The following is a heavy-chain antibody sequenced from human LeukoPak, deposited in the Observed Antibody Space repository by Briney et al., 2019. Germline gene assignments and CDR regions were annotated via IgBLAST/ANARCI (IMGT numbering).Heavy chain of an antibody. V-gene: IGHV3-48*03. D-gene: IGHD4-23*01. CDR3: ARWAGGGFDY. Sequence: GGSLRLSCVASGFTFSEYEMNWVRQAPGKGLEWVSYIGSRGSTIYYADSVNGRFTISRDNAKNSLFLQMNSLSAEDTAVYYCARWAGGGFDYWGQGTLVTVSS. J-gene: IGHJ4*02. CDR1: GFTFSEYE. CDR2: IGSRGSTI.